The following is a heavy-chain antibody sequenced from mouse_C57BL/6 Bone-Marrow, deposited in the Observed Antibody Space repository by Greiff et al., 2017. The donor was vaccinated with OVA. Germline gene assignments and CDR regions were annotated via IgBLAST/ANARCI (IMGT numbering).Heavy chain of an antibody. V-gene: IGHV1-54*01. CDR2: INPGSGGT. D-gene: IGHD2-12*01. CDR1: GYAFTNYL. CDR3: AREDDGKAY. J-gene: IGHJ3*01. Sequence: QVQLQQPGAELVRPGTSVKVSCKASGYAFTNYLIEWVKQRPGQGLEWIGVINPGSGGTNYNEKFKGKATLTADKSSSTAYMQLSSLTSEDSAVYFCAREDDGKAYWGQGTLVTVSA.